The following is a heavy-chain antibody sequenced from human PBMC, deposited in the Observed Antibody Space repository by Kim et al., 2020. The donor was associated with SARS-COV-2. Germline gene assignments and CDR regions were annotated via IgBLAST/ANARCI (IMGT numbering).Heavy chain of an antibody. D-gene: IGHD1-26*01. V-gene: IGHV1-3*01. CDR3: ARGLKGVGATHFDY. Sequence: SQKFQGRVTITRDTSASTAYMELSSLRSEDTAVYYCARGLKGVGATHFDYWGQGTLVTVSS. J-gene: IGHJ4*02.